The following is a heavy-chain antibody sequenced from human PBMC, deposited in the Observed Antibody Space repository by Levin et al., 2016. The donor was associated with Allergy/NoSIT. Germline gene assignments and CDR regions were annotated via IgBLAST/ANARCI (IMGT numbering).Heavy chain of an antibody. CDR1: GYTFTSYY. D-gene: IGHD6-13*01. V-gene: IGHV1-46*01. Sequence: ASVKVSCKASGYTFTSYYMHWVRQAPGQGLEWMGIINPSGGSTSYAQKFQGRVTMTRDTSTSTVYMELSSLRSEDTAVYYCASILPPTSSSWYPGADYWGQGTLVTVSS. J-gene: IGHJ4*02. CDR3: ASILPPTSSSWYPGADY. CDR2: INPSGGST.